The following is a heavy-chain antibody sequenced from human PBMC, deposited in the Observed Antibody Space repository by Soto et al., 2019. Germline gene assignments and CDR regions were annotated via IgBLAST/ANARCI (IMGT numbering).Heavy chain of an antibody. D-gene: IGHD4-17*01. CDR2: INPSGGST. Sequence: GASVKVSCKASGYAFTSYYMHWVRQAPGQGLEWMGIINPSGGSTSYAQKFQGRVTMTRDTSTSTVYMELSSLRSEDTAVYYCARVSGAHVDAFDIWGQGTMVTVSS. V-gene: IGHV1-46*03. CDR3: ARVSGAHVDAFDI. CDR1: GYAFTSYY. J-gene: IGHJ3*02.